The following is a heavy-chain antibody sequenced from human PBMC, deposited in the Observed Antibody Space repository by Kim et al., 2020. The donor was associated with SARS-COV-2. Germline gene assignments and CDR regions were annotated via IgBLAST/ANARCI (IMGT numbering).Heavy chain of an antibody. D-gene: IGHD3-10*01. J-gene: IGHJ5*02. V-gene: IGHV3-33*01. Sequence: GGSLRLSCTASGFTFSSHGMHWARQAPGKGLEWVAVIWGDGSKKYYADSVRGRFTISRDDSKDTLYLQMNTLRAEDTAVYYCARGSTGSFDWFDPWGQGT. CDR2: IWGDGSKK. CDR3: ARGSTGSFDWFDP. CDR1: GFTFSSHG.